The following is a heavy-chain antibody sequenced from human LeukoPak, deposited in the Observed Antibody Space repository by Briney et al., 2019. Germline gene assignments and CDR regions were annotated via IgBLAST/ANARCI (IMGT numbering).Heavy chain of an antibody. V-gene: IGHV1-69*04. CDR2: IIPILGIA. J-gene: IGHJ4*02. Sequence: SVKVSCKASGGTFSSYTISWVRQAPGQGLEWMGRIIPILGIANYAQKFQGRDTITADKSTSTAYMELSSLRSEDTAVYYCARDADSSGYLYYFDYWGQGTLVTVSS. CDR3: ARDADSSGYLYYFDY. D-gene: IGHD3-22*01. CDR1: GGTFSSYT.